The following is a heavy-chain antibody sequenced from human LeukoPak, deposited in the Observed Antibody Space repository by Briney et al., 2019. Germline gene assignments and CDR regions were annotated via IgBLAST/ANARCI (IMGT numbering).Heavy chain of an antibody. D-gene: IGHD3-10*01. CDR2: ISSSSSYI. V-gene: IGHV3-21*01. CDR1: GFXFSSYS. Sequence: GGSLRLSCAASGFXFSSYSINWVRQAPGKGLEWVSSISSSSSYIYYADSVKGRFTISRDNAKNSLYLQMNSLRAEDTAVYYCASSRYYYGSGSYYLTPPFDYWGQGTLVTVSS. J-gene: IGHJ4*02. CDR3: ASSRYYYGSGSYYLTPPFDY.